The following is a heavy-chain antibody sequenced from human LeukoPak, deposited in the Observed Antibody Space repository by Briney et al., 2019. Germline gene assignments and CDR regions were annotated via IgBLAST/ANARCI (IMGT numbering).Heavy chain of an antibody. V-gene: IGHV3-23*01. J-gene: IGHJ4*02. CDR2: ISGSGGST. CDR1: GFTFSSYA. Sequence: GGSLRLSCAASGFTFSSYAMSWVRQAPGKGLEWVSAISGSGGSTYYADSVRGRFTISRDNSKNTLYLQMNSLRAEDTAVYYCAKVRYSYGYVRYWGQGTLVTVSS. CDR3: AKVRYSYGYVRY. D-gene: IGHD5-18*01.